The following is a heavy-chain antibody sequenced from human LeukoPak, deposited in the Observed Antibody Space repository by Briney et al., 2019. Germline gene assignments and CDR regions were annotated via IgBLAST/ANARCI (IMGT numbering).Heavy chain of an antibody. CDR1: GSTVSNTY. V-gene: IGHV3-53*01. CDR3: ARGSSSGAMGGAFNI. D-gene: IGHD1-26*01. J-gene: IGHJ3*02. Sequence: GGSLRLSCAASGSTVSNTYVTWVRQAPGKGLEWVSVIYSGGSTFHADSVKGRFTISRDNSKNTLYLQMNSLRAEDTAVYYCARGSSSGAMGGAFNIWGQGTMVTVSS. CDR2: IYSGGST.